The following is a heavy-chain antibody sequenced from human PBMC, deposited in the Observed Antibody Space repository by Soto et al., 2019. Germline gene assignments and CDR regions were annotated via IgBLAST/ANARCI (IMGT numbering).Heavy chain of an antibody. Sequence: QLQLQESGPGLVKPSATLYLTCTVSGGSISSSSYYWGWIRQPPGKRLERIGSIYYSGSTYYNPSRKSRVTKSVDTSQNQFSLKLSSVTAADTALDYCARCPPYSRELRQPFDYWGQGTLVTVSS. CDR3: ARCPPYSRELRQPFDY. CDR1: GGSISSSSYY. V-gene: IGHV4-39*01. J-gene: IGHJ4*02. CDR2: IYYSGST. D-gene: IGHD1-7*01.